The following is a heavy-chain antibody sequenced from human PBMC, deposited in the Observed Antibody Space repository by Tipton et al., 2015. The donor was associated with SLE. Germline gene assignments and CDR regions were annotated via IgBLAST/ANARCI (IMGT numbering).Heavy chain of an antibody. CDR2: VYHSGST. Sequence: GLVKPSETLSLTCTVSGYSISSDYYWGWIRQPPGKGLEWIGSVYHSGSTYYNPSLKSRVTISVDTSKNQFSLKLNSVTAADTAVYYWARGGIQLWNWFDPWGQGTLVTVSS. J-gene: IGHJ5*02. V-gene: IGHV4-38-2*02. D-gene: IGHD5-18*01. CDR1: GYSISSDYY. CDR3: ARGGIQLWNWFDP.